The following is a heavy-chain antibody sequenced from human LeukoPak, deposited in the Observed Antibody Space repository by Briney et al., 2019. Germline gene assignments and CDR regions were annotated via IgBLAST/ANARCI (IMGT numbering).Heavy chain of an antibody. V-gene: IGHV1-18*01. CDR1: GYRFTTYG. Sequence: GASVKVSCKASGYRFTTYGISWVRQAPGQGLEWMGWISGYNGNTKNAQKFQGRVTMTADTSTSTGYMELSNLRSDDTAVYFCARAPHDAGPSYWYFDLWGRGTLVTVSS. J-gene: IGHJ2*01. CDR3: ARAPHDAGPSYWYFDL. CDR2: ISGYNGNT. D-gene: IGHD1-1*01.